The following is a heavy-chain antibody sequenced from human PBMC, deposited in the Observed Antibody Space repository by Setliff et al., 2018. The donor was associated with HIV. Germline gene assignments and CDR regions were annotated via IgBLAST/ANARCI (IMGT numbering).Heavy chain of an antibody. V-gene: IGHV1-69*05. CDR2: IIPIFGTA. CDR1: GVTFSNCS. J-gene: IGHJ2*01. Sequence: GASVKVSCKASGVTFSNCSISWVRQAPGQGLEWMGGIIPIFGTANYAQKSQGRVTITTDTSASTAYMELNSMISEDTDVYYCARHQAPYYGSSGYNPNWYFDLWGRGTLVTVSS. CDR3: ARHQAPYYGSSGYNPNWYFDL. D-gene: IGHD3-22*01.